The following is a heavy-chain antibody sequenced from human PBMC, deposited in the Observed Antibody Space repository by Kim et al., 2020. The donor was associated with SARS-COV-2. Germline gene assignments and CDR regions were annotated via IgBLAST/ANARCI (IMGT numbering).Heavy chain of an antibody. D-gene: IGHD5-12*01. CDR3: ARDFIVAYFPGNYYYYYGMDV. Sequence: SQTLSLTCAISGDSVSSNSAAWNWIRQSPSRGLEWLGRTYYRSKWYNDYAVSVKSRITINPDTSKNQFSLQLNSVTPEDTAVYYCARDFIVAYFPGNYYYYYGMDVWGQGTTVTVSS. J-gene: IGHJ6*02. CDR2: TYYRSKWYN. CDR1: GDSVSSNSAA. V-gene: IGHV6-1*01.